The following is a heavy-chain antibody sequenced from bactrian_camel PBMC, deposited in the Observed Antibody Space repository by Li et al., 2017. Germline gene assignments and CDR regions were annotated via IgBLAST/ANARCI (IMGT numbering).Heavy chain of an antibody. Sequence: VQLVESGGGLVQPGGSLRLSCAASGFTFSGYGTSWVRQAPGKGLEWVSTIGSDGNAYYADSVKGRFTISRDNAKNTLYLQLNSLKTEDTAIYYCARDLYGGSWYRFAYWGQGTQVTVS. J-gene: IGHJ6*01. D-gene: IGHD6*01. V-gene: IGHV3S10*01. CDR3: ARDLYGGSWYRFAY. CDR1: GFTFSGYG. CDR2: IGSDGNA.